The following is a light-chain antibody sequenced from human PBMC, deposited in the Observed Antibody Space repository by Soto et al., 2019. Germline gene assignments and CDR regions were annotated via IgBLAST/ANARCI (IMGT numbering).Light chain of an antibody. CDR1: QSISNF. V-gene: IGKV1-39*01. CDR3: QQSASTPPT. CDR2: AAS. Sequence: DILMTQSPSSLSASVGDRVTISCRASQSISNFLHWYQQKPGKAPKLLIDAASCLQSGVPSRFSGSGFGTDFTLTISSLQPGDFATYYCQQSASTPPTFGGGAKVEIK. J-gene: IGKJ4*01.